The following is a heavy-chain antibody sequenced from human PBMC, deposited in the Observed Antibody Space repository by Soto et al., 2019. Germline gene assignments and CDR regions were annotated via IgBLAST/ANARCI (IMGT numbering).Heavy chain of an antibody. J-gene: IGHJ5*02. CDR2: ISVKDGET. CDR3: ATNLPRYSSGTNWFDP. V-gene: IGHV1-18*01. D-gene: IGHD6-19*01. Sequence: GASVKVSCKPSGYTFTSYGISWVRQAPGQGPEWMGWISVKDGETSYAQKFQGRVTMTEDTSTDTAYMELSSLRSEDTAVYYCATNLPRYSSGTNWFDPWGQGTLVTVSS. CDR1: GYTFTSYG.